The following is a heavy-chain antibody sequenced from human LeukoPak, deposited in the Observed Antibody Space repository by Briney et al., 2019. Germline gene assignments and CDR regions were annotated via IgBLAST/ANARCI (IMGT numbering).Heavy chain of an antibody. V-gene: IGHV4-4*07. CDR3: ARGDGDYVPYYYYYYMDV. J-gene: IGHJ6*03. Sequence: KSSETLSLTCTVSGGSISSYYRSWIRQPAGKGLEWIGRIYTSGSTNYNPSLKSRVTMSVDTSKNQFSLKLSSVTPADTAVYYCARGDGDYVPYYYYYYMDVWGKGTTVTVSS. D-gene: IGHD4-17*01. CDR2: IYTSGST. CDR1: GGSISSYY.